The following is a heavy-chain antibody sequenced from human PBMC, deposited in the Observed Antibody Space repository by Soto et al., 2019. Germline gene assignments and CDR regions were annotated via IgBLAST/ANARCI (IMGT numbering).Heavy chain of an antibody. Sequence: SETLSLTCTVSGGSISSSSYYCGWIRQPPGKGLEWIGSIYYSGSTYYNPSLKSRVTISVDTSKNQFSLKLSSVTAADTAVYYCAGQADVLLWFGESGGGAFDIWGQGTMVTVSS. D-gene: IGHD3-10*01. V-gene: IGHV4-39*01. CDR3: AGQADVLLWFGESGGGAFDI. CDR2: IYYSGST. J-gene: IGHJ3*02. CDR1: GGSISSSSYY.